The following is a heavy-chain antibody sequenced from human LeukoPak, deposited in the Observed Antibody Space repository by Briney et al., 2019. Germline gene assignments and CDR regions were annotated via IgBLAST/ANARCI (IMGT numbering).Heavy chain of an antibody. D-gene: IGHD1-1*01. CDR2: ISGNGGVI. Sequence: PGGSLRLSCAASGFTFSYFYMTWVRQAPGKGLEWLSYISGNGGVIQYADSVKGRFTISRDNAKNLLYLQMDSLRVEDTAIYYCARDPRTVRIWGQGTLVTVSS. J-gene: IGHJ4*02. V-gene: IGHV3-11*04. CDR1: GFTFSYFY. CDR3: ARDPRTVRI.